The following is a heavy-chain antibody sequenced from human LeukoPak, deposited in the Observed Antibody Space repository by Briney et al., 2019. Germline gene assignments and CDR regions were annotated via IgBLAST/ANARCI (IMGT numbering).Heavy chain of an antibody. CDR2: IDPGDSDT. J-gene: IGHJ4*02. CDR1: GYRFTSYW. D-gene: IGHD3-10*01. Sequence: KAGESLKISCKGFGYRFTSYWIGWVRQMPGKGLEWMGFIDPGDSDTRYSPSFQGQVMISANKSIATAYLQWSSLKASDTAMYYCARRTYGSGSYYIDHWGQGTLVTVSS. CDR3: ARRTYGSGSYYIDH. V-gene: IGHV5-51*01.